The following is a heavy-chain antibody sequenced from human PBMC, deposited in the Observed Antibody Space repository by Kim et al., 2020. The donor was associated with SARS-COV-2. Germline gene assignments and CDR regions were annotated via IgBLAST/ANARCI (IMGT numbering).Heavy chain of an antibody. CDR2: ISSSSSYT. V-gene: IGHV3-11*06. J-gene: IGHJ6*02. CDR1: GFTFSDYY. D-gene: IGHD3-16*01. CDR3: AGGGWYYYYGMDV. Sequence: GGSLRLSCAASGFTFSDYYMSWIRQAPGKGLEWVSYISSSSSYTNYADSVKGRFTISRDNAKNSLYLQMNSLRAEDTAVYYCAGGGWYYYYGMDVWGQGTTVTVSS.